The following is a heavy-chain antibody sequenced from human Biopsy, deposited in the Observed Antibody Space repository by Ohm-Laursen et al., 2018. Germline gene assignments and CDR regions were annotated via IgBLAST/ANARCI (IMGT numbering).Heavy chain of an antibody. V-gene: IGHV4-59*01. J-gene: IGHJ2*01. D-gene: IGHD3-22*01. CDR1: GDSISSYY. CDR3: ARDRGYYSDRTVPGYFDL. Sequence: TLSLTCTVSGDSISSYYWSWIRQPPGRGLEWIGYVYYTGSTDYNPSLQSRVTISVDTSKNHFSLRLRSVTPADTAIYYCARDRGYYSDRTVPGYFDLWGRGTLVTVSS. CDR2: VYYTGST.